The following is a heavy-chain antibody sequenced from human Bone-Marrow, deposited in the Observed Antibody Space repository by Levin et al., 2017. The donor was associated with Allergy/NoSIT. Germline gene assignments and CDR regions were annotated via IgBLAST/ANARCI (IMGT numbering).Heavy chain of an antibody. D-gene: IGHD2-15*01. Sequence: GGSLRLSCTASGFTFGDYAMSWVRQAPGKGLEWVGFFRSKAYGGTTEYAASVKGRFTISRDDSKSIAYLQMNSLKTEDTAVYYCTRCFSAAKIDYWGQGTLVTVSS. CDR3: TRCFSAAKIDY. J-gene: IGHJ4*02. V-gene: IGHV3-49*04. CDR2: FRSKAYGGTT. CDR1: GFTFGDYA.